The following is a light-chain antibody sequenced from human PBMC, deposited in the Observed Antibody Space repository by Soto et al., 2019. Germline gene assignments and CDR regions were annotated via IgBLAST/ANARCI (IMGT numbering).Light chain of an antibody. Sequence: QSALTQPPSASGSPGQSVTISCTGTSSDVGGYNYVSWYQQHPGKAPKLIIYEVTKRPSGVPDRFSGSKSGNTAYLTVSGLQSEDEADYYCSSYAGSNNLGVFGGGTQLTVL. CDR1: SSDVGGYNY. V-gene: IGLV2-8*01. J-gene: IGLJ2*01. CDR2: EVT. CDR3: SSYAGSNNLGV.